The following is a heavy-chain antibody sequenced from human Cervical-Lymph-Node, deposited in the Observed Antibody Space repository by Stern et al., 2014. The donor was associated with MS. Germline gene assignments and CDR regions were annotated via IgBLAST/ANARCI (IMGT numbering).Heavy chain of an antibody. V-gene: IGHV3-15*01. D-gene: IGHD1-7*01. CDR2: IKSNADGGTA. CDR3: TTGTTGPRNY. Sequence: EVQLVQSGGGLVKPGESLRLSCAASGFNFNNVWMSWVRQAPGKGLGWVGRIKSNADGGTADYVAPVKGRFTISRDDSRNTVSLQMNSLKTEDTAVYYCTTGTTGPRNYWGQGTLVTVSS. CDR1: GFNFNNVW. J-gene: IGHJ4*02.